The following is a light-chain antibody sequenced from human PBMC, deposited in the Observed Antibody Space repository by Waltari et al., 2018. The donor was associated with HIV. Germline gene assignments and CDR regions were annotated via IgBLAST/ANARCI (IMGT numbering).Light chain of an antibody. CDR2: GAS. CDR1: QTVSSTY. Sequence: EIVLTQSPGTLSLSPGERATLSSRASQTVSSTYLAWYQQKPGRAPRLLIYGASNRATGISDRFSGSGSGTDFTLTISRLEPEDFAVYYCHHYGSSPYTFGPGTKLEIK. J-gene: IGKJ2*01. V-gene: IGKV3-20*01. CDR3: HHYGSSPYT.